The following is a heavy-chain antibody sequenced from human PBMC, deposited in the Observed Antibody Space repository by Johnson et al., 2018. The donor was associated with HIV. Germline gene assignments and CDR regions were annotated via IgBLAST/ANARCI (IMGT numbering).Heavy chain of an antibody. CDR3: ASGVAFDI. V-gene: IGHV3-7*01. CDR2: IKQDGSEK. Sequence: VQLVESGGGLVQPGGSLRLSCAASGFTLSSYWMSWVRQAPGKGLEWVANIKQDGSEKYYVDSVKGRFTISRDNAKNSLYLQMNSLRAEDTAVYYCASGVAFDIWGQGTMVTVSS. CDR1: GFTLSSYW. D-gene: IGHD3-16*01. J-gene: IGHJ3*02.